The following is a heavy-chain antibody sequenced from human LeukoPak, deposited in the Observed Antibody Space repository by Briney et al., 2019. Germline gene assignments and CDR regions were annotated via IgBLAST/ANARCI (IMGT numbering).Heavy chain of an antibody. CDR1: GFTFSSYG. D-gene: IGHD6-19*01. CDR3: AKQRSGGSGWCMDY. V-gene: IGHV3-30*18. J-gene: IGHJ4*02. Sequence: GGSLRLSCAASGFTFSSYGMPWVRQAPGKGLEWVAVISYDGSSKYYRDSMEGRFTISRDDSKNTLYLQMNSLRAEDTAVYYCAKQRSGGSGWCMDYWGQGTLVTVSS. CDR2: ISYDGSSK.